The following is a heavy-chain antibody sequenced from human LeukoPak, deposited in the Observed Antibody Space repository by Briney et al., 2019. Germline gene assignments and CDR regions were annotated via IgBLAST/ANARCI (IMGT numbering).Heavy chain of an antibody. D-gene: IGHD3-10*01. V-gene: IGHV1-18*01. Sequence: WASVKVSCKASGYTFTSYGISWVRQAPGQGLEWMGWISAYNGNTNYAQKLQGRVTMTTDTSTSTAYMELRSLRSDDTAVYYCARVLRYYGSGSYYNLGYWGQGTLVTVSS. CDR2: ISAYNGNT. CDR1: GYTFTSYG. J-gene: IGHJ4*02. CDR3: ARVLRYYGSGSYYNLGY.